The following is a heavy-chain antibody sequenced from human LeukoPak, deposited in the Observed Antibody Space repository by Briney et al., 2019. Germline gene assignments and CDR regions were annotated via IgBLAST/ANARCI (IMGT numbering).Heavy chain of an antibody. CDR2: INPNSGGT. V-gene: IGHV1-2*02. CDR1: GYTFTGYY. Sequence: ASVKVSCKASGYTFTGYYMHWVRQAPGRGLEWMGWINPNSGGTNYAQKFQGRVTITRNTSISTAYMELSSLRSEDTAVYYCARGGRAGGLGYYYYYYMDVWGKGTTVTVSS. CDR3: ARGGRAGGLGYYYYYYMDV. J-gene: IGHJ6*03. D-gene: IGHD3-22*01.